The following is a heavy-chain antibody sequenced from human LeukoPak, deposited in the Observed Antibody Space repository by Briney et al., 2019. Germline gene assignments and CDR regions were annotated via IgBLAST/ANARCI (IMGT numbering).Heavy chain of an antibody. CDR2: IYYSGST. CDR3: AREQQLVRGSGAFDI. J-gene: IGHJ3*02. Sequence: PSQTLSLTCTVSGGSISSGGYYWSWLRQHPGKGLEWIGYIYYSGSTYYHPSLKSRVTISVDTSKNQFSLKLSSVTAADTAVYYCAREQQLVRGSGAFDIWGQGTMVTVSS. D-gene: IGHD6-13*01. CDR1: GGSISSGGYY. V-gene: IGHV4-31*03.